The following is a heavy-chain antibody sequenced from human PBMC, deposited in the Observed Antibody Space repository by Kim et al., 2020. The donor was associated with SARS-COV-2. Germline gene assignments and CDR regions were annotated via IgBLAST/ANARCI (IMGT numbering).Heavy chain of an antibody. V-gene: IGHV4-59*01. J-gene: IGHJ4*02. Sequence: YNPSLKSRVTTSVDTSKTQGSLRLSAVTAADTALYYCARTRGSGSRYFDYWGQGALVTVSS. CDR3: ARTRGSGSRYFDY. D-gene: IGHD3-10*01.